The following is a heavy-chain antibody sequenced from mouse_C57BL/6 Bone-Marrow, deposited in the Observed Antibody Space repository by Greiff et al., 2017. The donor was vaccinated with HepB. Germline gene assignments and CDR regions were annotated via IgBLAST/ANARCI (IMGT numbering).Heavy chain of an antibody. CDR2: ISSGSSTI. D-gene: IGHD1-1*01. V-gene: IGHV5-17*01. CDR3: ASSGYGSSYGDY. CDR1: GFTFSDYG. Sequence: EVKLVESGGGLVKPGGSLKLSCAASGFTFSDYGMHWVRQAPEKGLEWVAYISSGSSTIYYADTVKGRFTISRDNAKNTLFLQMTSLRSEDTAMYYCASSGYGSSYGDYWGQGTTLTVSS. J-gene: IGHJ2*01.